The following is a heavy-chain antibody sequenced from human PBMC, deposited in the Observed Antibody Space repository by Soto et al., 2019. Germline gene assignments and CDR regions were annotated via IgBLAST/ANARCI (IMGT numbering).Heavy chain of an antibody. D-gene: IGHD1-7*01. CDR2: IYSDGSAT. CDR3: ARGNYAGFDY. V-gene: IGHV3-74*03. Sequence: GGSLRLSCAASGFTFSYYWMHWVRQTPEKGLVWVARIYSDGSATTYADSVKGRFTISRDNSKNTLYLQMSSLRADDAAVYYCARGNYAGFDYWGQGTLVTVSP. J-gene: IGHJ4*02. CDR1: GFTFSYYW.